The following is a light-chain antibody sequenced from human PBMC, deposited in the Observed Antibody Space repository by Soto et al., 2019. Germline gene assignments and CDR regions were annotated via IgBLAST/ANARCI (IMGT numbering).Light chain of an antibody. CDR2: GAS. CDR1: QSITSF. J-gene: IGKJ3*01. V-gene: IGKV1-39*01. CDR3: RHTYRTPFT. Sequence: DIQMTQSPSALSVSVGDRVTITCRASQSITSFLSWYQHKPGKAPKLLIYGASSLQRGVPSRFSGSGSGTDLTLTISSLQPGDFATDYGRHTYRTPFTFGPETTVYLK.